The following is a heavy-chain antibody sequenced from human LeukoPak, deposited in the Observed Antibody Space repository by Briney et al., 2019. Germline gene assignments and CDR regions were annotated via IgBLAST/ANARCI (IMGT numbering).Heavy chain of an antibody. CDR3: ARDSYSTQDY. CDR2: ISSSSSTI. Sequence: GGSLRLSCAASGFTFSNYWMHWVRQAPGKGLEWVSYISSSSSTIYYADSVKGRFTISRDNAKNSLYLQMNSLRAEDTAVYYCARDSYSTQDYWGQGTLVTVSS. V-gene: IGHV3-48*01. CDR1: GFTFSNYW. J-gene: IGHJ4*02. D-gene: IGHD6-13*01.